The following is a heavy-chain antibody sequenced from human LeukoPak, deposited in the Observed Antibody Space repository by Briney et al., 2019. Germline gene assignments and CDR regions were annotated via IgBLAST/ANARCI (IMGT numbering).Heavy chain of an antibody. CDR1: GFTFDDYA. V-gene: IGHV3-9*01. J-gene: IGHJ4*02. CDR2: ISWNSDSI. D-gene: IGHD2-21*02. CDR3: AKDPSYCGGDCEDY. Sequence: GGSLRLSCAASGFTFDDYAIHWVRQAPGKGLEWVSGISWNSDSIGYADSVKGRFTISRDNAKNSLYLQMNSLRAEDTAVYYCAKDPSYCGGDCEDYWGQGTLVTVSS.